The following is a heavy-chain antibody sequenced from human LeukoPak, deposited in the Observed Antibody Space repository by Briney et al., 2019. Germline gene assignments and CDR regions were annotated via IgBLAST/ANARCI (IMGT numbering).Heavy chain of an antibody. V-gene: IGHV3-9*01. D-gene: IGHD6-6*01. Sequence: NPGRSLRLSCAVSGFNFDDYAMHWVRQAPGRGLEGVSGINWETGNGIYADSVKGRFTISRAKAKNPMDLQMDRLRAEDPTVYYCAGEYSSSFGYWGQGTLVTVSS. J-gene: IGHJ4*02. CDR1: GFNFDDYA. CDR2: INWETGNG. CDR3: AGEYSSSFGY.